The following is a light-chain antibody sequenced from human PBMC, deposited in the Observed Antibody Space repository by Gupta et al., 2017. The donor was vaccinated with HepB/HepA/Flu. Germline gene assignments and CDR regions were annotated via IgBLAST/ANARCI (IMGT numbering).Light chain of an antibody. CDR2: AAS. CDR3: QQANSLPIT. Sequence: IPLTPSPSSVSASVGDRVTITCRASQGIGNWLAWYQQKPGKAPKLLISAASTLQSGVPSRFSGSGSGTDFTLTISSLQSEDFATYYCQQANSLPITFGQGTRLDIK. CDR1: QGIGNW. V-gene: IGKV1-12*01. J-gene: IGKJ5*01.